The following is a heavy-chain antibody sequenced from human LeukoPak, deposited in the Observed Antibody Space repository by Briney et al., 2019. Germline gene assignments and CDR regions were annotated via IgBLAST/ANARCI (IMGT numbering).Heavy chain of an antibody. J-gene: IGHJ4*02. CDR1: GGSISSYY. V-gene: IGHV4-59*01. Sequence: PSETLSLTCTVSGGSISSYYWSWIRQPPGKGLEWIGYIYYSGSTNYNPSLKSRVTISVDTSKNQFSLKLSSVTAADTAVYYCARDTGGGGDCWGQGTLVTVSS. CDR2: IYYSGST. D-gene: IGHD2-21*01. CDR3: ARDTGGGGDC.